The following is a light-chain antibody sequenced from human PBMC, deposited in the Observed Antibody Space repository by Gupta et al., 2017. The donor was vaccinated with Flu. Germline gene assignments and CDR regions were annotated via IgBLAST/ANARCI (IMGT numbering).Light chain of an antibody. J-gene: IGKJ1*01. CDR3: QQRSNWPWT. CDR1: QSARSY. Sequence: GERATLSCRASQSARSYLAWYQQTPGQGPRLLIYDVSNGATGIPARFSGSGSGTDFTLPITNLEPEDSAVYYCQQRSNWPWTFGQGTKVEIK. V-gene: IGKV3-11*01. CDR2: DVS.